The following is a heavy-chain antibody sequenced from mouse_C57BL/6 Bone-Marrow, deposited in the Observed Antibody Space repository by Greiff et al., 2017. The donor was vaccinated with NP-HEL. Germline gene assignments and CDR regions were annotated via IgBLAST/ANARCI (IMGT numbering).Heavy chain of an antibody. J-gene: IGHJ4*01. Sequence: QVQLQQPGAELVKPGASVKLSCKASGYTFTSYWMHWVKQRPGQGLEWIGMIHPNSGSTNYNEKFKSKATLTVDKSSRTAYMQLSSLTSEDSAVYYCARTSLPWAMDYWGQGTSVTVSS. CDR3: ARTSLPWAMDY. D-gene: IGHD2-1*01. CDR2: IHPNSGST. CDR1: GYTFTSYW. V-gene: IGHV1-64*01.